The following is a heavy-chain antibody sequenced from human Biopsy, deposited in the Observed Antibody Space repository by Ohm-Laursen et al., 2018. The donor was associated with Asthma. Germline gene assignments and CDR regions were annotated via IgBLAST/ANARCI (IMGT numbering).Heavy chain of an antibody. CDR3: ANTIGGVAADY. D-gene: IGHD3-16*01. J-gene: IGHJ4*02. CDR2: IYYSGNT. Sequence: SETLSLTCTVSGGSISSSRYYWGWIRQTPGKGLEWIGSIYYSGNTYYNPSLKSRVTISGDTSKNQFSLKLSSVTATDTAVYYCANTIGGVAADYWGQGTLVTVSS. V-gene: IGHV4-39*01. CDR1: GGSISSSRYY.